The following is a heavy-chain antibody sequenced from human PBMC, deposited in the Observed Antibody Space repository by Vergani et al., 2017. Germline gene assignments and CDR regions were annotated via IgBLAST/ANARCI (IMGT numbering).Heavy chain of an antibody. J-gene: IGHJ4*02. Sequence: QVQLVQSGAEVKKPGASVKVSCKASGYTFTGYYMHWVRQAPGQGLEWMGWINSHTGGTNYAQKIQGRVTMTRDTSISTAYMELNRLRSDDTAVYYCARPSYSGYGVYYYDISGYYSFDYWGQGTLVTVSS. CDR1: GYTFTGYY. CDR3: ARPSYSGYGVYYYDISGYYSFDY. V-gene: IGHV1-2*02. D-gene: IGHD3-22*01. CDR2: INSHTGGT.